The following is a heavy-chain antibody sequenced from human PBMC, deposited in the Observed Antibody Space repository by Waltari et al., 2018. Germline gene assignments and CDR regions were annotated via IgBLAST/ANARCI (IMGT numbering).Heavy chain of an antibody. CDR1: GYSISSGYY. Sequence: QVQLQESGPGLVKPSETLSLTCAVSGYSISSGYYWGWIRQPPGKGLEWIGSIYHSGSTYYNPSLKSRVTISVDTSKNQFSLKLSSVTAADTAVYYCARRVHSWGYFDYWGQGTLVTVSS. J-gene: IGHJ4*02. CDR3: ARRVHSWGYFDY. V-gene: IGHV4-38-2*01. D-gene: IGHD3-16*01. CDR2: IYHSGST.